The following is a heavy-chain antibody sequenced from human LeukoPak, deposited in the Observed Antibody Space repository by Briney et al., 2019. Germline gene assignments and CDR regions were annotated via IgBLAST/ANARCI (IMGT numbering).Heavy chain of an antibody. CDR1: GFTFSSYA. V-gene: IGHV3-23*01. J-gene: IGHJ4*02. CDR3: ARDRDYPRDQFDY. CDR2: ISGSGGST. D-gene: IGHD4-17*01. Sequence: GGSLRLSCAASGFTFSSYAMSWVRQAPGKGLEWVSAISGSGGSTYYADSVKGRFTISRDNSKNTLYLQMKSLRAEDTALYFCARDRDYPRDQFDYWGRGTLVTVSS.